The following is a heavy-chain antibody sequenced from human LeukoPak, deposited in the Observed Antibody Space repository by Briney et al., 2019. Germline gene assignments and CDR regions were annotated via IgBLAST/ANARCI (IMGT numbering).Heavy chain of an antibody. J-gene: IGHJ6*03. D-gene: IGHD3-10*01. Sequence: ASVKVSCKASGYTFTSYDINWVRQATGQGLEWMGRMNPNSGNTGYAQKFQGRVTMTRNTSISTAYMELSSLRSEDTAVYYCARGKRSGGKYYYYYMDVWGKGTTVTISS. CDR2: MNPNSGNT. CDR1: GYTFTSYD. CDR3: ARGKRSGGKYYYYYMDV. V-gene: IGHV1-8*01.